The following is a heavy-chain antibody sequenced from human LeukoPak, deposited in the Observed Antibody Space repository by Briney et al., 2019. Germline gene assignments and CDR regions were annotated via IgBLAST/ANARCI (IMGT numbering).Heavy chain of an antibody. Sequence: PSETLSLTCAVYGGSFSGYYWSWIRQPPGKGLEWIGEINHSGSTNYNPSLKSRVTISVDTSKNQFSLKLSSVTAADTAVYYCARGAVLLWFGELGNGMDVWGKGTTVTISS. CDR2: INHSGST. CDR3: ARGAVLLWFGELGNGMDV. J-gene: IGHJ6*04. CDR1: GGSFSGYY. D-gene: IGHD3-10*01. V-gene: IGHV4-34*01.